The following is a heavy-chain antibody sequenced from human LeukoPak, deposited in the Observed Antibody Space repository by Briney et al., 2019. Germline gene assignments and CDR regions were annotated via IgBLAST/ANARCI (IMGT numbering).Heavy chain of an antibody. J-gene: IGHJ4*02. V-gene: IGHV1-69*01. CDR3: AMSPSSGSFGY. CDR2: IIPIFGTA. CDR1: GGTFSSYA. D-gene: IGHD3-22*01. Sequence: GASVKVSCKASGGTFSSYAISWVRQAPGQGLEWMGGIIPIFGTANYAQKFQGRVTITADESTSTAYMELSSLRSEDTAVYYCAMSPSSGSFGYWGQGTLVTVSS.